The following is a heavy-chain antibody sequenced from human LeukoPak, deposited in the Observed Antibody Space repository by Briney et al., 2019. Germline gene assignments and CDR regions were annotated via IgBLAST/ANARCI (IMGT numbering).Heavy chain of an antibody. CDR2: IYHSGGT. CDR1: GYSITSGYY. V-gene: IGHV4-38-2*02. D-gene: IGHD4-17*01. Sequence: KTSETLSLTCTVSGYSITSGYYWGWIRQPPGKGLEWIATIYHSGGTYYNPSLKSRVTISVDMSKNQFSLNLSSVTAADTAVYYCARGPPDYATTRAWFDPWGQGTLVTVSS. J-gene: IGHJ5*02. CDR3: ARGPPDYATTRAWFDP.